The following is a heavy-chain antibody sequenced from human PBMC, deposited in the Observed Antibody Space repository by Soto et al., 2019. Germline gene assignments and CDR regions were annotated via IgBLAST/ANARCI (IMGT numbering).Heavy chain of an antibody. V-gene: IGHV1-69*01. J-gene: IGHJ6*02. D-gene: IGHD1-7*01. Sequence: QVQLVQSGAEVKKPGSSVKVSCKASGGTFSSYAISWVRQAPGQGLEWMGGIIPIFGTANYAQKFQGRVTITADESTSTAYMELCSLRSEDTAVYYCARDSHWNYENYYYCMDVWGQGSTVTVSS. CDR2: IIPIFGTA. CDR3: ARDSHWNYENYYYCMDV. CDR1: GGTFSSYA.